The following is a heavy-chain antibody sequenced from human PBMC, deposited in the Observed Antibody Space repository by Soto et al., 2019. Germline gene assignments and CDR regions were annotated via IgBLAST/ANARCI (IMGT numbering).Heavy chain of an antibody. Sequence: GGSLRLACAASGVTFSSYGIHWVRQAPGKRLEWVAVISYDGRNKYYADSVKGRFTISRDNSKNTLYLQMNSLRTEDTAVYYCAGNYYDSGGYYPYWFDSWGKGPLVTVS. D-gene: IGHD3-22*01. J-gene: IGHJ5*01. CDR2: ISYDGRNK. V-gene: IGHV3-30*03. CDR3: AGNYYDSGGYYPYWFDS. CDR1: GVTFSSYG.